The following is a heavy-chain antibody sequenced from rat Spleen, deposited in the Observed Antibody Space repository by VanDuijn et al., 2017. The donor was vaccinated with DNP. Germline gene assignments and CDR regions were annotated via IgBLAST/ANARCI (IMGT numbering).Heavy chain of an antibody. J-gene: IGHJ4*01. CDR1: GFTFSDYN. Sequence: EVQLVESGGGLVQPGRSLKLSCAASGFTFSDYNMAWVRQSPKKGLEWVATIIYDGSSTYYRDSVRGRFTISRDDAKSTLYLQMDSLRSEDTATYFCARDDYGSYGAMDPWGQGTSVTVSS. CDR3: ARDDYGSYGAMDP. D-gene: IGHD1-3*01. CDR2: IIYDGSST. V-gene: IGHV5S10*01.